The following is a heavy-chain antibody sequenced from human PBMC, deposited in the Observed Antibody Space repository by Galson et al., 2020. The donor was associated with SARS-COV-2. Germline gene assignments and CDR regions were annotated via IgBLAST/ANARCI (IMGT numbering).Heavy chain of an antibody. CDR3: ARDLTGTNGGNYYYGMDV. J-gene: IGHJ6*02. V-gene: IGHV1-46*01. Sequence: APGQGLEWMGIINPSGGSTSSAQKFQGRVTMTRDTSTSTVYMELSSLRSEDTAVYYCARDLTGTNGGNYYYGMDVWGQGTTVTVSS. CDR2: INPSGGST. D-gene: IGHD1-7*01.